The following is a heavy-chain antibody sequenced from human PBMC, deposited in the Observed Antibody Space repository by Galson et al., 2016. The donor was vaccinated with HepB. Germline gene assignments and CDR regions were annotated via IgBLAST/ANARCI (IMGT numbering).Heavy chain of an antibody. Sequence: SLRLSCAGAGFSLSDAWMHWVRQAPGKGLEWVGRVKRINNGGTTDYATSVKGRFTIWRDDSKNTLHLQMNGLKTEDTAVYYCATDDYCSGGRCFNDGYRGQGTLVTVSS. V-gene: IGHV3-15*01. J-gene: IGHJ4*02. D-gene: IGHD2-15*01. CDR3: ATDDYCSGGRCFNDGY. CDR1: GFSLSDAW. CDR2: VKRINNGGTT.